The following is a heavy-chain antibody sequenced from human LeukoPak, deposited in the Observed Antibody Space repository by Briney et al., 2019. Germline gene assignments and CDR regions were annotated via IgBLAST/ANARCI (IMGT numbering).Heavy chain of an antibody. CDR1: GFTFSSYG. CDR2: ISYDGSNK. Sequence: GGSLRLSCAASGFTFSSYGMHWGRQGPGKGLGWVAVISYDGSNKYYADSVKGRFTISRDNSKNTLYLQMNSLRAEDTAVYYCANGYCTNGVCYPYYYYYMDVWGKGTTVTVSS. V-gene: IGHV3-30*18. CDR3: ANGYCTNGVCYPYYYYYMDV. J-gene: IGHJ6*03. D-gene: IGHD2-8*01.